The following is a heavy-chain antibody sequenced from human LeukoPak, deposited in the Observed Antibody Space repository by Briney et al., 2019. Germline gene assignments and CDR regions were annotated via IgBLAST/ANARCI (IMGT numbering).Heavy chain of an antibody. CDR2: ISRRGSYT. CDR3: ARDKGRHTVEAAIGAFDV. Sequence: GGSLRLPCAGSGFPFSDYYMIWIRQAPGKGLEWISYISRRGSYTNYADSVKGRFSISRDNTQNSLPLQMNSLTAEDTAIYYCARDKGRHTVEAAIGAFDVWGRGTVVTVSA. J-gene: IGHJ3*01. CDR1: GFPFSDYY. V-gene: IGHV3-11*05. D-gene: IGHD2-2*02.